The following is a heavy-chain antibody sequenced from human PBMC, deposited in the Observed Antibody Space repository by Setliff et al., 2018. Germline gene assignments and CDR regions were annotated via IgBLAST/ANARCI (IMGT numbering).Heavy chain of an antibody. J-gene: IGHJ4*02. CDR1: GFRFSDYD. Sequence: GGSLRLSCAASGFRFSDYDMHWVRQAPGKGLEWVASIRYDGSNKYYADSVKGRFDISRDSSKNTVYLQMNSLTAEDTAMYYCATLSKDLNYWGQGTLVTVSS. V-gene: IGHV3-30*02. CDR2: IRYDGSNK. D-gene: IGHD3-3*01. CDR3: ATLSKDLNY.